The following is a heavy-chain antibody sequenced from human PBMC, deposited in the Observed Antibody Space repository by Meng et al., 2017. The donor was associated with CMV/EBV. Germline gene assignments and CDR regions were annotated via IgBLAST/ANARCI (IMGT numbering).Heavy chain of an antibody. V-gene: IGHV1-2*02. Sequence: ASVKVSCKASGYTFTGYYMHWVRQAPGQELEWMGWINPNSGGTNYAQKFQGRVTMTRDTSISTAYMELSRLRSDDTAVYYCARVPYCSSTSCYLWFDPWGQGTLVTVS. J-gene: IGHJ5*02. CDR1: GYTFTGYY. CDR3: ARVPYCSSTSCYLWFDP. CDR2: INPNSGGT. D-gene: IGHD2-2*01.